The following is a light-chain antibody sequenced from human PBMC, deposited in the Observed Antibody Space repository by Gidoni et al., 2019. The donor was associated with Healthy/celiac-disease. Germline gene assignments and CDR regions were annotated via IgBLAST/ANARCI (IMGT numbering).Light chain of an antibody. Sequence: DIQMTQSPSTLSASVGDRVTITCRASQSISSWLAWYQQKPGKAPKLLIYKASSLERGVPSRFSGSGSGTEFTITISSMQHDDFATYYCQQYNSYPGTFGQGTKVEIK. CDR3: QQYNSYPGT. CDR2: KAS. V-gene: IGKV1-5*03. J-gene: IGKJ1*01. CDR1: QSISSW.